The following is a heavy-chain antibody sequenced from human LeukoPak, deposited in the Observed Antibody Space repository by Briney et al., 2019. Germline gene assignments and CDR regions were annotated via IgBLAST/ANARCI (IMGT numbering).Heavy chain of an antibody. D-gene: IGHD2-2*01. J-gene: IGHJ5*02. CDR3: ARGHPKGPYCSSTSCHGWFDP. CDR1: GGSFSGYY. Sequence: SETLSLTCAVYGGSFSGYYWSWIRQPPGKGLEWIGEINHSGSTNYNPSLKSRVTISVDTSKNQFSLKLSSVTAADTAVYYCARGHPKGPYCSSTSCHGWFDPWGQGTLVTVSS. V-gene: IGHV4-34*01. CDR2: INHSGST.